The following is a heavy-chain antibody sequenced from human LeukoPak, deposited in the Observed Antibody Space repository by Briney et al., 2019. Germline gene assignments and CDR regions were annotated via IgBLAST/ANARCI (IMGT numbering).Heavy chain of an antibody. CDR2: IYASGNT. J-gene: IGHJ4*03. CDR3: ASLRVPGYFDY. V-gene: IGHV4-4*07. CDR1: GASISSYY. D-gene: IGHD3-16*01. Sequence: PSETLSLTCTVSGASISSYYWSWIRQPPGQGLEWIGYIYASGNTNSNPSLKSRVTMSVDTSNDQFSLMLTSVTAADTAVFYCASLRVPGYFDYWGQGTLVTVSS.